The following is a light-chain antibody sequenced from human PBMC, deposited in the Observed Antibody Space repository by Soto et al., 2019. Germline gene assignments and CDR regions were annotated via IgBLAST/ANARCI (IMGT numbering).Light chain of an antibody. J-gene: IGKJ2*01. CDR3: QQRSSWPRT. V-gene: IGKV3-11*01. Sequence: EIVLTQSPATLSLSPGERATLSCRASQSVSSYLAWYQQKPGQTPRLLISDASTRATGIPARFSGSGSGTDFTLTISSLEPEDFAVYYCQQRSSWPRTFGQGTKLEIK. CDR2: DAS. CDR1: QSVSSY.